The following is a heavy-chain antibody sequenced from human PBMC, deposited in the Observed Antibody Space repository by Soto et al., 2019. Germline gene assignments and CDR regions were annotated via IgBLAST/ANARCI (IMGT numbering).Heavy chain of an antibody. Sequence: NPSETLSLTCTVSGDSITSTSYYWGWIRQPSGKGLEWIGCVHYSGSTYYNPSLRSRVTSSVDTSKNQFSLKVSSVTAADTAVYYRARRLFSSTWPSYFDYWGEGTLVTVSS. CDR1: GDSITSTSYY. J-gene: IGHJ4*02. V-gene: IGHV4-39*01. CDR3: ARRLFSSTWPSYFDY. D-gene: IGHD6-13*01. CDR2: VHYSGST.